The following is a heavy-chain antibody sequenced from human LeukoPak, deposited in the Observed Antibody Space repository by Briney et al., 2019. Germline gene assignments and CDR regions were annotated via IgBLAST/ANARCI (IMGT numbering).Heavy chain of an antibody. Sequence: GGSLRLSCAASGFTFSSYAMHWVRQAPGKGLEWVAVISYDGSNKYHADSVKGRFTISRDNSKNTLYLQMNSLRAEDTAVYYCARGFLRYSYDHWGQGTLITVSS. CDR1: GFTFSSYA. J-gene: IGHJ4*02. D-gene: IGHD5-18*01. CDR2: ISYDGSNK. V-gene: IGHV3-30-3*01. CDR3: ARGFLRYSYDH.